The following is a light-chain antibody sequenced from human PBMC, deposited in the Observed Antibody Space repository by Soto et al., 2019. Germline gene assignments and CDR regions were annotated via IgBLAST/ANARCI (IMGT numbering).Light chain of an antibody. CDR1: SGHSSYA. CDR2: VNSDGSH. V-gene: IGLV4-69*01. CDR3: QTWGTGIRV. Sequence: QPVLTQSPSASASLRASVKLTCTLSSGHSSYAIAWHQQQPEKGPRFLLKVNSDGSHSKGDGIPDRFSGSSSGAERYVTISSLQSDDEADYYCQTWGTGIRVFGTGTKLTVL. J-gene: IGLJ1*01.